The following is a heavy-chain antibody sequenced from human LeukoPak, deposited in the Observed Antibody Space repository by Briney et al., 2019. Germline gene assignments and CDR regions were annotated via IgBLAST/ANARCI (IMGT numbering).Heavy chain of an antibody. CDR2: ISSSGGGI. CDR1: GITLSSYW. D-gene: IGHD2-21*01. CDR3: ARDRGSRSDSPYYFDY. Sequence: GGSLRLSCAASGITLSSYWMHWVRQAPGKGLEWVSYISSSGGGIYYAHSVRGRFTISRDNAKNSLYLEMNSLRAEDTAIYYCARDRGSRSDSPYYFDYWGQGTLVTVSS. J-gene: IGHJ4*02. V-gene: IGHV3-48*03.